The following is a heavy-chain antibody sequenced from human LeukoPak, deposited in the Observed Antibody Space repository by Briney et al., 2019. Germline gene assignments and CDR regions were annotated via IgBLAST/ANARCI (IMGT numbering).Heavy chain of an antibody. D-gene: IGHD1-1*01. CDR1: GGSFCGYY. J-gene: IGHJ6*03. V-gene: IGHV4-34*01. CDR2: INHSGSN. CDR3: ARALRDLRLERRGTREPYYYYMDV. Sequence: PSETLSLTCAVYGGSFCGYYWSWIRQPPGKGLEWIGEINHSGSNNYHPSLKSRVTISVDTSKNQFSLKLSSVTVADTAVYYWARALRDLRLERRGTREPYYYYMDVWGKGTTLTVSS.